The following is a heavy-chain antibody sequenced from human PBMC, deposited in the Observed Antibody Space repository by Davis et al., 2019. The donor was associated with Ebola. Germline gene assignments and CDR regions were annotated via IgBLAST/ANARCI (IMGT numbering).Heavy chain of an antibody. V-gene: IGHV3-21*01. CDR3: AREGKIFGCDY. CDR1: GFTFSSYW. J-gene: IGHJ4*02. CDR2: ISSSSSYI. D-gene: IGHD3-3*01. Sequence: GESLKISCAASGFTFSSYWMNWVRQAPGKGLEWVSSISSSSSYIYYAGSVKGRFTISRDNAKNSLYLQMNDLRVEDTAVYYCAREGKIFGCDYWGQGALVTVSS.